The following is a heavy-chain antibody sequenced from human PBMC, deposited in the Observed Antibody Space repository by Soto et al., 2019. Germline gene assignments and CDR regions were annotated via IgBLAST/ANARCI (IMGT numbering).Heavy chain of an antibody. Sequence: PGGSLRLSCAASGFTFSSYDMHWVRQATGKGLEWVSAIGTAGDTYYPGSVKGRFTISRENAKNSLYLQMNSLRAGDTAVYYCARSTIFGVVTYGMDVWGQGTTVTVSS. CDR3: ARSTIFGVVTYGMDV. V-gene: IGHV3-13*01. CDR2: IGTAGDT. D-gene: IGHD3-3*01. CDR1: GFTFSSYD. J-gene: IGHJ6*02.